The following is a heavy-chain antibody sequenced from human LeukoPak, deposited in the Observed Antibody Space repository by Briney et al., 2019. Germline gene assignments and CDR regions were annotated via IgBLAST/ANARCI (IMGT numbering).Heavy chain of an antibody. Sequence: PGGSLRLSCAASGFTFSSNAMHWVRQAPGKGLDWVALISFDGSNKYYADSVKGRFTISRDNSKNTLYLQMNSLRAEDTAVYYCANYCSSTSCYPGYWGQGTLVTVSS. D-gene: IGHD2-2*01. V-gene: IGHV3-30-3*01. CDR1: GFTFSSNA. J-gene: IGHJ4*02. CDR3: ANYCSSTSCYPGY. CDR2: ISFDGSNK.